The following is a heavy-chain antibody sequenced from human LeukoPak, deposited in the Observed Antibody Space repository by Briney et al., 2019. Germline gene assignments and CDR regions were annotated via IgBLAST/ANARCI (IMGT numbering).Heavy chain of an antibody. CDR3: ATLAAAGTNY. V-gene: IGHV3-74*01. Sequence: GGSLRLSCAASGFTFSRYWMHWVRQAPGKGLVWVSRADYDGSDSSYADSVRGRFTISRDNAKNTLYLQMNSLSAEDTAVYYCATLAAAGTNYWGQGTLVTVSS. CDR2: ADYDGSDS. D-gene: IGHD6-13*01. J-gene: IGHJ4*02. CDR1: GFTFSRYW.